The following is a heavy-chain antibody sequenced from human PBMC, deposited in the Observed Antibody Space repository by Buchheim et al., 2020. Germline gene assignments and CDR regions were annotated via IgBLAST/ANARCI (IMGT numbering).Heavy chain of an antibody. J-gene: IGHJ4*02. Sequence: EVQLVEPGGGLVQPGGSLRLSCAASGFTFSSYEMNWVRQAPGKGLDWVSYISSGAGTIYYADSVKGRFTISRDNTKNSLYLQMSSLRAEDTAVYYCAVSGYSGYDYAYWGQGTL. CDR2: ISSGAGTI. CDR1: GFTFSSYE. D-gene: IGHD5-12*01. V-gene: IGHV3-48*03. CDR3: AVSGYSGYDYAY.